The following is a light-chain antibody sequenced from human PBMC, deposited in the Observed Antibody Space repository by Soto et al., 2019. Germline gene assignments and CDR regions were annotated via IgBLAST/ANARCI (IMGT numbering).Light chain of an antibody. CDR2: GAS. CDR3: QHYNSLGT. CDR1: QSVGSN. Sequence: ELVMTQSPATLSVFSGERGTLPCRASQSVGSNLAWYQQKPGQPPRLLIYGASTRATGIRARFSGSGSGTEFTLTISSMQPDEFATYYCQHYNSLGTFGPGTKVDIK. V-gene: IGKV3-15*01. J-gene: IGKJ1*01.